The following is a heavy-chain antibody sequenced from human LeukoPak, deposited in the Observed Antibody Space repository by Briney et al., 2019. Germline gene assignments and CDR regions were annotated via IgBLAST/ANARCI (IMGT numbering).Heavy chain of an antibody. Sequence: GASVKVSCKASGYTFTSYDINWVRQATGQGLEWMGWMSPNSGDTGYAQKFQGRVTMTRNTSISTAYLGLSSLRSEDTAVYYCARETRMVATMRVGYYYYYGMDVWGQGTTVTVSS. J-gene: IGHJ6*02. CDR3: ARETRMVATMRVGYYYYYGMDV. CDR2: MSPNSGDT. CDR1: GYTFTSYD. V-gene: IGHV1-8*01. D-gene: IGHD5-12*01.